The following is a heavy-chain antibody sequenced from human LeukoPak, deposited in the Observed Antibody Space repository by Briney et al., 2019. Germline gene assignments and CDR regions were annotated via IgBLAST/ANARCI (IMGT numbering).Heavy chain of an antibody. CDR3: AKGVITIFGVVITPVDY. CDR1: GFTFSNYA. J-gene: IGHJ4*02. D-gene: IGHD3-3*01. V-gene: IGHV3-23*01. CDR2: ISGSGGST. Sequence: GGSLRLSCAASGFTFSNYAMSWVRQAPGKGLEWVSGISGSGGSTYYADSVKGRFTISRDNSKNTLYLQMNSLRAEDTAVYYCAKGVITIFGVVITPVDYWGQGTLVTVSS.